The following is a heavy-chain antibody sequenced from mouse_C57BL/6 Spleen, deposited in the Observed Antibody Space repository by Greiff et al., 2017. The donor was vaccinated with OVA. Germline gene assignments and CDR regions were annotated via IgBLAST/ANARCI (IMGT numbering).Heavy chain of an antibody. CDR1: GFTFSDYY. CDR3: ARVDYYGSSSSYYFDY. V-gene: IGHV5-16*01. CDR2: INSDGSST. D-gene: IGHD1-1*01. J-gene: IGHJ2*01. Sequence: EVKLVESEGGLVQPGSSMKLSCTASGFTFSDYYMAWVRQVPEKGLEWVANINSDGSSTYYLDSLKSRFIISRDNAKNILYLQMSSLKSEDTATYYCARVDYYGSSSSYYFDYWGQGTTLTVSS.